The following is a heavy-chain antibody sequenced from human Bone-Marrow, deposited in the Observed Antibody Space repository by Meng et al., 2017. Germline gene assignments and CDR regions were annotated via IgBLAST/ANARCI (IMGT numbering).Heavy chain of an antibody. Sequence: GESLKISCAASGFTFSSYAMHWVRQAPGKGLEWVAVISYDGSNKYYADSVKGRFTISRDNSKNTLYLQMNSLRAEDTAVYYCAREAGIAAAENWYYFDYWGQGTLVTVSS. V-gene: IGHV3-30*01. CDR2: ISYDGSNK. J-gene: IGHJ4*02. D-gene: IGHD6-13*01. CDR1: GFTFSSYA. CDR3: AREAGIAAAENWYYFDY.